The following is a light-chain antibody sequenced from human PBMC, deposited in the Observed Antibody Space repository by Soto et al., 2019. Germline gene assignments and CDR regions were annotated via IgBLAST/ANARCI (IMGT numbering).Light chain of an antibody. CDR1: QSVSSSY. CDR2: GAS. J-gene: IGKJ2*01. Sequence: EIVLTQSPGTLSLSPGERATLSCRASQSVSSSYLAWYQQKPGQAPRLLIYGASSRATGIPDRFSGSGSGTDFTLTTSRLEPEEFAVYYFQQYGSSPPTYTFGQGTKLEIK. CDR3: QQYGSSPPTYT. V-gene: IGKV3-20*01.